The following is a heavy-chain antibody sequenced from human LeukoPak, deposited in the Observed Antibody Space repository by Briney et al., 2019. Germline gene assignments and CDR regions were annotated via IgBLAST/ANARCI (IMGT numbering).Heavy chain of an antibody. D-gene: IGHD3-10*01. CDR1: GFTFSSYG. V-gene: IGHV3-33*01. CDR3: ARGGYYYGHQAPEYFQH. Sequence: GGSLRLSCAASGFTFSSYGMHWVRQAPGKGLEWVAIIWYDGSNKYYADSVKGRFTISRDNSKNTLYLQMNSLRAEDTAVYYCARGGYYYGHQAPEYFQHWGQGTLVTVSS. CDR2: IWYDGSNK. J-gene: IGHJ1*01.